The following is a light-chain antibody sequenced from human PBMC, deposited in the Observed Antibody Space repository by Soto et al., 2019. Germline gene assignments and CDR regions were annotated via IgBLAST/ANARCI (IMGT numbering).Light chain of an antibody. CDR3: YSTDNGGNHWGV. V-gene: IGLV3-10*01. CDR2: EDT. Sequence: SYELTQPPSVSVSPGQTARITCSGDALPKKDTYWYQQKSDQAPVLVINEDTTRPSGNPERVSGSSSGTMATLTISGAQVEDEADYDCYSTDNGGNHWGVFGGGTKLTVL. CDR1: ALPKKD. J-gene: IGLJ2*01.